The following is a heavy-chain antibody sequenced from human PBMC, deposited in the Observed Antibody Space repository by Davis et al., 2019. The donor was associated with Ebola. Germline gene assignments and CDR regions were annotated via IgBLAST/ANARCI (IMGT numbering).Heavy chain of an antibody. CDR1: GFTFSKAW. CDR2: IKEDGSEK. Sequence: PGGSLRLSCAASGFTFSKAWMTRVRQAPGKGLEWVAKIKEDGSEKLEVDSVKGRFTISRDNAKDSLYLQMNSLRAEDTAVYYCARGSRNMDVWGQGTTVTVSS. V-gene: IGHV3-7*03. J-gene: IGHJ6*02. CDR3: ARGSRNMDV.